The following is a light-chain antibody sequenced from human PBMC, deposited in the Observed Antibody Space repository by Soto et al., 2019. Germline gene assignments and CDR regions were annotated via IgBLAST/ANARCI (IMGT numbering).Light chain of an antibody. J-gene: IGKJ4*01. CDR1: QSISTY. CDR2: GAS. V-gene: IGKV1-39*01. CDR3: QQSFITPPLT. Sequence: DIQMSQSPSSLSASIGDRITITCRASQSISTYLNWYQQKPGQAPRLLIYGASTLQNGVPSRFSGSGSATDYTLTLSSLQPEDFATYSCQQSFITPPLTFGGGTTVE.